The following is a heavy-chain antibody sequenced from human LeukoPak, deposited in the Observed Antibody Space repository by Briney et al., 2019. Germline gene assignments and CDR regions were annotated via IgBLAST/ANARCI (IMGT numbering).Heavy chain of an antibody. CDR2: INPSGGST. J-gene: IGHJ6*03. CDR1: GYTFTSYY. Sequence: ASVKVSCKASGYTFTSYYMHWVRQAPGQGLEWMGIINPSGGSTSYAQKFQGRVTMTRDTSTSTAYMELRSLRSDDTAVYYCARGGGQLWSDYYYYYMDVWGKGTTVTVSS. CDR3: ARGGGQLWSDYYYYYMDV. V-gene: IGHV1-46*01. D-gene: IGHD5-18*01.